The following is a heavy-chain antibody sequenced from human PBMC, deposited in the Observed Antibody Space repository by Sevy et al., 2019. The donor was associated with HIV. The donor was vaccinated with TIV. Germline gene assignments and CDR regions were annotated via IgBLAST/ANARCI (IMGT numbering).Heavy chain of an antibody. V-gene: IGHV3-30-3*01. Sequence: GGSLRLSCAASGFTFSNYAIHWVRQAPGKGLEWVAVISYDGGNKYYADSVKGRFTISRDNSKNTLYLQMNSLRAEDTAVYYCARADGYSSGWYEDYWGQGTLVTVSS. CDR3: ARADGYSSGWYEDY. CDR1: GFTFSNYA. D-gene: IGHD6-19*01. CDR2: ISYDGGNK. J-gene: IGHJ4*02.